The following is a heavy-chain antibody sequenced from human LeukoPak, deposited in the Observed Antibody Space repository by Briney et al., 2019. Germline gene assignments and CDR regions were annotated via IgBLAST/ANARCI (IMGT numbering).Heavy chain of an antibody. Sequence: SETLSLTCTVSGGSISSYYWSWIRQPPGKGLEWIGYIYYSGSTNYNPSLKSRVTISVDASKNQFSLKLSSVTAADTAVYYCARGPPNYYGSGSYSGYYYYYYMDVWGKGTTVTVSS. J-gene: IGHJ6*03. CDR1: GGSISSYY. CDR2: IYYSGST. CDR3: ARGPPNYYGSGSYSGYYYYYYMDV. D-gene: IGHD3-10*01. V-gene: IGHV4-59*01.